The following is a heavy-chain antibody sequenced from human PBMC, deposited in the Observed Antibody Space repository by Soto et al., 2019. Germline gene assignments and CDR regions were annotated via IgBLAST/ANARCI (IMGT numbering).Heavy chain of an antibody. V-gene: IGHV3-23*01. CDR1: GFTFSSYA. Sequence: EVQLLASGGGLVQPGGSLRLSCAASGFTFSSYAMTWVRQAPGKGLEWVSVISDSDNATYYADSVKGRFTISRDNSKNTLYLQFNSLRAEDTAVYYCAKGVSSSAWSASDNWGQGTLVTVSS. CDR3: AKGVSSSAWSASDN. D-gene: IGHD6-19*01. CDR2: ISDSDNAT. J-gene: IGHJ4*02.